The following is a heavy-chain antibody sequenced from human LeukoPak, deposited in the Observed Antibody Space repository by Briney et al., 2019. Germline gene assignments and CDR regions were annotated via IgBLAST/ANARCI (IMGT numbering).Heavy chain of an antibody. J-gene: IGHJ4*02. D-gene: IGHD5-12*01. CDR2: ISSSGRSI. CDR3: AKEDIAGNGFPFDS. CDR1: GFTFNIYE. Sequence: GGSLRLSXAASGFTFNIYEMNWVRQAPGKGPEWSSYISSSGRSIYYADSVKGRFTISRDNAKNTVYLQMNSLRVEDTAIYYCAKEDIAGNGFPFDSWGQGTMVTVSS. V-gene: IGHV3-48*03.